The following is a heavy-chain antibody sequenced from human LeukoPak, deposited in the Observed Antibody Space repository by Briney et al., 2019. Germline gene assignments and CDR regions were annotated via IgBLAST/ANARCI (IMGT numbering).Heavy chain of an antibody. D-gene: IGHD6-13*01. V-gene: IGHV3-64*01. Sequence: GGSLRPSCAASGFTFSSYAMHWVRQAPGKGLEYVSAINSNGGSTYYANSVKGRFTISRDNSKNTLYLQMGSLRAEDMAVYYCAKDSSSWYTNGWFDPWGQGTLVTVSS. CDR1: GFTFSSYA. CDR2: INSNGGST. CDR3: AKDSSSWYTNGWFDP. J-gene: IGHJ5*02.